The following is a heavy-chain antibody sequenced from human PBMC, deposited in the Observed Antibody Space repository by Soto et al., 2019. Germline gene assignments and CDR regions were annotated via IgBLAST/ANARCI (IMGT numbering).Heavy chain of an antibody. V-gene: IGHV3-23*01. CDR1: GVTFSTFA. J-gene: IGHJ5*01. Sequence: GGSLRLSCAVSGVTFSTFAMNWVRQAPGKGLEWVSTISNTGGATFYAASVKGRFTISRDNSKNTLYLQMHSLRADDSAIYFCAIGRHKTSGSNTWFDSWGRGTQVTVSS. CDR3: AIGRHKTSGSNTWFDS. D-gene: IGHD3-22*01. CDR2: ISNTGGAT.